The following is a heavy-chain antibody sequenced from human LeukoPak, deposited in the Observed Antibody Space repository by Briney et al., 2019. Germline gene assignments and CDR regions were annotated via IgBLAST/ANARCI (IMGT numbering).Heavy chain of an antibody. V-gene: IGHV3-53*01. CDR3: ARGGCSYGLTY. CDR1: GFNVSSNY. Sequence: GGSLRLSCAASGFNVSSNYMSWVRQAPGKGLEWVSVIYSGGSTYYADSVKGRFIISRDNSKNMLYLQMNSLRAEDTAVYYCARGGCSYGLTYWGQGTLVTVSS. D-gene: IGHD5-18*01. CDR2: IYSGGST. J-gene: IGHJ4*02.